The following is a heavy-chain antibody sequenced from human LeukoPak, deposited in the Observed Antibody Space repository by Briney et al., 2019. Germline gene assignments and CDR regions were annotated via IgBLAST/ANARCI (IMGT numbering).Heavy chain of an antibody. V-gene: IGHV4-38-2*01. CDR1: GYSFTSGHY. J-gene: IGHJ4*02. CDR3: ARYCTSTTCILRGFDY. Sequence: SETLSLTCSVSGYSFTSGHYWGWIRQPPGKGLEWIANIYHTGSAHYNPSLKSRVTLSVDTSKNQFSLKLGSVTAADTAVYYCARYCTSTTCILRGFDYWGQGTLVTVSS. CDR2: IYHTGSA. D-gene: IGHD2-2*01.